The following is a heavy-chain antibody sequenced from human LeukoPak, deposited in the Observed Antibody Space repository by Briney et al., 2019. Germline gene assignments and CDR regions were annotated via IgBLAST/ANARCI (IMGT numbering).Heavy chain of an antibody. CDR1: GGSVSSHY. V-gene: IGHV4-59*02. CDR3: ARRRDAYNLFDF. J-gene: IGHJ4*02. D-gene: IGHD5-24*01. Sequence: SETLSLTCTVSGGSVSSHYWSWIRQPPGKGLEWIRYIHYSGSTNYNPSLKSRVTISVDTSKNQFSLNVSSVTAADTALYYCARRRDAYNLFDFWGQGTLVTVSS. CDR2: IHYSGST.